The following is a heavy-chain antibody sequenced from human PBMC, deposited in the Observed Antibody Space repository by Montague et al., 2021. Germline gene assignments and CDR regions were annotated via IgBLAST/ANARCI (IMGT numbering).Heavy chain of an antibody. V-gene: IGHV4-61*01. CDR2: ICGGGSA. J-gene: IGHJ5*02. CDR1: GDSVRCGIYH. D-gene: IGHD3-22*01. CDR3: AAYYYGGGGRGS. Sequence: SEILSLTCSVSGDSVRCGIYHWGWIRQSPGKGLEWIGYICGGGSATYKPSLGSRVTMSLDTSSNQFSLNLRSATAADTAVYYCAAYYYGGGGRGSWGQGTLVTVSS.